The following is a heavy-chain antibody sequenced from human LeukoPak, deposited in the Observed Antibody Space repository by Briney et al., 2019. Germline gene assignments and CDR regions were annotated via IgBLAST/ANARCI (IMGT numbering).Heavy chain of an antibody. Sequence: GGSLRLSCVFSGFTFSNYWMSWVRQAPGKGLEWVANIKQDESEKHYVDSVKGRFTISRDNAKNSLYLQMNSLRAEDTAVYYCARSRVWSDYWGYFDYWGQGILVTVSS. CDR2: IKQDESEK. CDR1: GFTFSNYW. V-gene: IGHV3-7*03. CDR3: ARSRVWSDYWGYFDY. D-gene: IGHD3-3*01. J-gene: IGHJ4*02.